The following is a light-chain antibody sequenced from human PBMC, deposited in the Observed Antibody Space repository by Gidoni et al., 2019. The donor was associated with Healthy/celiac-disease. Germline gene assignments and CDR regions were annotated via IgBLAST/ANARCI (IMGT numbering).Light chain of an antibody. J-gene: IGKJ1*01. CDR3: QQYGT. CDR1: QSISSW. V-gene: IGKV1-5*03. CDR2: KAS. Sequence: DIQMTQSPSTLSEYVGDRVTITCRASQSISSWLAWYQKKPGKAPKLLIYKASILESVVPSRFIGSGSGTEFTLTIRILQPDDFATYYCQQYGTFGQXTKVEIK.